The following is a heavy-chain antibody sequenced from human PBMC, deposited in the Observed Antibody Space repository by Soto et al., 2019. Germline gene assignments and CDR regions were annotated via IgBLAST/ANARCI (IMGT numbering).Heavy chain of an antibody. D-gene: IGHD1-26*01. CDR1: GFTFSGYG. CDR3: TKEIRHAGTFDY. Sequence: GGSLRLSCAASGFTFSGYGMHWVRQAPGKGLEWVAVLSSDGRIEYFADSVKGRFTISRDNSRNTLYLQMNSLRVEDTGLYYWTKEIRHAGTFDYWGQGTLVTVSS. J-gene: IGHJ4*01. CDR2: LSSDGRIE. V-gene: IGHV3-30*18.